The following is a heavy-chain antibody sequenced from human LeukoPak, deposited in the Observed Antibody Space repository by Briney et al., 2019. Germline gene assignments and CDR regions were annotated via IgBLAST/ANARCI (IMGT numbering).Heavy chain of an antibody. CDR2: IIPIFGTA. CDR1: GGTFSSYA. D-gene: IGHD5-18*01. Sequence: SVKVSCKASGGTFSSYAISWVRQAPGQGLEWMGGIIPIFGTANYAQKFQGRVTITADESTSTAYMELSSLRSEDTAVYYCASRQQSYGYFPADYWGQGALVTVSS. CDR3: ASRQQSYGYFPADY. J-gene: IGHJ4*02. V-gene: IGHV1-69*13.